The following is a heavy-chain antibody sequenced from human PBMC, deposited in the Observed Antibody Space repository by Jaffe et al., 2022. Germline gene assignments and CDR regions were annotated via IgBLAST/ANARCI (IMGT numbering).Heavy chain of an antibody. D-gene: IGHD4-17*01. CDR1: GFTFSSFN. CDR2: ISSGSTII. J-gene: IGHJ6*03. V-gene: IGHV3-48*01. Sequence: EVQLVESGGGLVQPGGSLRLSCAASGFTFSSFNMNWVRQAPGKGLEWLSYISSGSTIIYYADSVKGRFTISRDNAKNSLYLQMNSLRAEDTAVYYCASRVRGIYGDYDVDYYYYMDVWGKGTTVTVSS. CDR3: ASRVRGIYGDYDVDYYYYMDV.